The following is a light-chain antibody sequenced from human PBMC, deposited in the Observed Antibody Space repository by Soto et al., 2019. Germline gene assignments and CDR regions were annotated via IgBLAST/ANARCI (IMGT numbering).Light chain of an antibody. Sequence: EIVLTQSPGTLSLSPGERATLSCRASQSVSSSYLAWYQQKPGQAPRLLIYGASSRATGSPDRFSGSGSGTDFTRTISRLEPEDFAVYYCQQYGSSPRYTFGQGTKLEIK. CDR1: QSVSSSY. J-gene: IGKJ2*01. CDR3: QQYGSSPRYT. V-gene: IGKV3-20*01. CDR2: GAS.